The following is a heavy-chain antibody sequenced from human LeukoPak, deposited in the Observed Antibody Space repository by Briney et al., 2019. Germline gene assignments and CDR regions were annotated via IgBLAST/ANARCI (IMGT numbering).Heavy chain of an antibody. CDR3: ASLESSGSYY. J-gene: IGHJ4*02. CDR2: IIPILGIA. Sequence: ASVTVSCKASGGTFSSYAISWVRQAPGQGREWMGRIIPILGIANYAQKFQGRVTITADKSTSTAYMELSSLRSEDTAVYYCASLESSGSYYWGQGTLVTVSS. CDR1: GGTFSSYA. D-gene: IGHD3-10*01. V-gene: IGHV1-69*04.